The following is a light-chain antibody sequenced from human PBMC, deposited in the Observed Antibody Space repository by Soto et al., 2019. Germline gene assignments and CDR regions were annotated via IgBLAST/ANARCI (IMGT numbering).Light chain of an antibody. V-gene: IGKV1-5*01. CDR1: QSISKW. CDR2: HAS. Sequence: DIQMTQSPSTLSASIGARVRITCRASQSISKWLAWHQQKPGKAPKLLIYHASTLESGVPSRFSGSGSGTEFTLTISSLQPDDFATYYCQQYNSYPLTFGGGTKVDIK. J-gene: IGKJ4*01. CDR3: QQYNSYPLT.